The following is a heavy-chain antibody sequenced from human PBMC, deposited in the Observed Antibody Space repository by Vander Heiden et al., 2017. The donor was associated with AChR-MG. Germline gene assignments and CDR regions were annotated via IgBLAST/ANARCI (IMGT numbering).Heavy chain of an antibody. J-gene: IGHJ6*02. V-gene: IGHV3-9*01. Sequence: EVQLVESGGGLVQPGRSLRLSCVASGPTFDKYAMQWVRQAPGKGMGWVSGISLDSDRIDYADSVKGRFTISKDNAKNSLYLQMNSLRAEDTALYYCGKDISPGGLDVWGPGTTVTVSS. CDR2: ISLDSDRI. CDR1: GPTFDKYA. CDR3: GKDISPGGLDV.